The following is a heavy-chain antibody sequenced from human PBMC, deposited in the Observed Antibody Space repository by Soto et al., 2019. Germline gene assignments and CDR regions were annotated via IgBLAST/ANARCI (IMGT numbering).Heavy chain of an antibody. CDR1: GDSISGGASF. CDR3: AKLSCTSSTCYFPGWFDP. CDR2: VYYSGSS. J-gene: IGHJ5*02. Sequence: QVQLQESGPGLVKPSETLSLTCTVSGDSISGGASFWSWIRQPPGKGLEWIANVYYSGSSYYNPSLKSRLTISVDTTKNLFSLQLKSMTAADTAVYYCAKLSCTSSTCYFPGWFDPWGQGTLVTVSS. D-gene: IGHD2-2*01. V-gene: IGHV4-31*03.